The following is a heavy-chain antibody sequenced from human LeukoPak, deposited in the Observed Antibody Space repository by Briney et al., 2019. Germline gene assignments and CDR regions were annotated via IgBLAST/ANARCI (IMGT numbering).Heavy chain of an antibody. J-gene: IGHJ4*02. CDR1: GFTFSSYA. D-gene: IGHD2-21*02. Sequence: PGRSLRLSCAASGFTFSSYAMHWVRQAPGKGLEWVAVISYDGSNKYYADSVKGRFTISRDNSKNTLYLQMNSLRAEDTAVYYCARDYCGGDCYSSENYFDYWGQGTLVTVSS. V-gene: IGHV3-30*01. CDR3: ARDYCGGDCYSSENYFDY. CDR2: ISYDGSNK.